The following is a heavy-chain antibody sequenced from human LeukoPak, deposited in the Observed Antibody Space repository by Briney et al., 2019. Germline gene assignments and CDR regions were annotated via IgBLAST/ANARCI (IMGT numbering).Heavy chain of an antibody. CDR3: ARGGYDILTGYYIQDY. J-gene: IGHJ4*02. Sequence: SETLSLTCTVSGGSISSGSYYWSWIRQPAGKGLEWIGRIYTSGSTTYNSSLKSRVTISVDTSKNQFSLKLSSVTAADTAVYYCARGGYDILTGYYIQDYWGQGTLVTVSS. CDR2: IYTSGST. V-gene: IGHV4-61*02. CDR1: GGSISSGSYY. D-gene: IGHD3-9*01.